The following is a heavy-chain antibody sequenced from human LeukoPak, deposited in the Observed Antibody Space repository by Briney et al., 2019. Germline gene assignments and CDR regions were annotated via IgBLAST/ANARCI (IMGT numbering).Heavy chain of an antibody. CDR1: GGTFSSYA. Sequence: GSSVKVSCKASGGTFSSYAISWVRQAPGQGLEWMGRIIPILGIANYAQKFQGRVTITADKSTSTAYMELSSLRSEDTAVYYCARVSVWGSYRYSAYWGQGTLVTVSS. V-gene: IGHV1-69*04. CDR3: ARVSVWGSYRYSAY. J-gene: IGHJ4*02. D-gene: IGHD3-16*02. CDR2: IIPILGIA.